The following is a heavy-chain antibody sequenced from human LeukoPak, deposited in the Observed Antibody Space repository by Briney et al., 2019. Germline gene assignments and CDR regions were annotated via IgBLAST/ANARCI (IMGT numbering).Heavy chain of an antibody. Sequence: GESLRISCKGSGYSFTNYWISWVRQPPGKGLEWLGRIDPSDSYTNYSPSFQGHVTISADKSISTAYLQWSSLKASDTAMYYCARDGVWGTQYFQHWGQGILVTVSS. CDR2: IDPSDSYT. CDR3: ARDGVWGTQYFQH. V-gene: IGHV5-10-1*01. CDR1: GYSFTNYW. J-gene: IGHJ1*01. D-gene: IGHD1-1*01.